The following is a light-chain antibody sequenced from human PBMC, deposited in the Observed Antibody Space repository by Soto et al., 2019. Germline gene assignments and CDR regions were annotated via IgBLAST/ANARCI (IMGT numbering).Light chain of an antibody. V-gene: IGLV6-57*04. CDR1: SGRIASNY. J-gene: IGLJ2*01. CDR3: QSYDSSTVV. Sequence: NFMLTQPYSVSESPGKTVSISCTRSSGRIASNYVQWYQQRPGSAPTTVIYEDNQRPSGVPDRFSGSTDGSSNSASLTISGLQTEDEADYYCQSYDSSTVVFGGGTKLTVL. CDR2: EDN.